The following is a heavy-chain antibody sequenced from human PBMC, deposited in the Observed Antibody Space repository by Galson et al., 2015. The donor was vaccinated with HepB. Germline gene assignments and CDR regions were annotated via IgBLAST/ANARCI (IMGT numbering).Heavy chain of an antibody. V-gene: IGHV3-33*01. Sequence: SLRLSCAASGFPFSGYGMHWVRQVPGKGLEWVAIIWYDGTTQYYAASVMGRFTISRDNPKNTLYLQMNSLRAEDTAVYYCAREASEMDAKSSGWYGGVGAFDIWGQGTMVTVSS. J-gene: IGHJ3*02. CDR2: IWYDGTTQ. CDR1: GFPFSGYG. D-gene: IGHD6-19*01. CDR3: AREASEMDAKSSGWYGGVGAFDI.